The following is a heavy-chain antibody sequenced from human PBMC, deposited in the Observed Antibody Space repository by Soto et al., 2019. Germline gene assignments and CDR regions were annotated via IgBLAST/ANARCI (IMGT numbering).Heavy chain of an antibody. CDR3: ARDRLRNGYLSWNFDL. CDR2: LYNTGTT. CDR1: GFSVSTNY. Sequence: EVQLVESGGGLIQPGGSLRLSCAASGFSVSTNYMNWVRQNPEKGLEWVSVLYNTGTTYYSDSVNGRFIISRDDSSNTLYLQMNSLRAEDTAVYYCARDRLRNGYLSWNFDLWGRGTLVTVSS. D-gene: IGHD5-18*01. J-gene: IGHJ2*01. V-gene: IGHV3-53*01.